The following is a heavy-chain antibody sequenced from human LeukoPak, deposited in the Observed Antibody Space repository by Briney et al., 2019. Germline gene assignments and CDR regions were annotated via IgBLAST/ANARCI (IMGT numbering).Heavy chain of an antibody. CDR2: IYPGDSDT. D-gene: IGHD3-10*01. CDR1: GYSFTSYW. V-gene: IGHV5-51*01. Sequence: GESLKSSCKGFGYSFTSYWIAWVRQVPGKGLEWMGIIYPGDSDTRCSPSFQGHVTISADKSISTDYLQWSSPKASDTAMYYGSRQAYFGEFFDIWGQGTMVTVSS. J-gene: IGHJ3*02. CDR3: SRQAYFGEFFDI.